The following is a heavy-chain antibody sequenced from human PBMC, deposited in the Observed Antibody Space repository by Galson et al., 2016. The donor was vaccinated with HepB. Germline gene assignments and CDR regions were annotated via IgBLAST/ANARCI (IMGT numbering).Heavy chain of an antibody. CDR1: GFSFTSYW. Sequence: SLRLSCAASGFSFTSYWLSWVCQAPGKGLEWVANINQDGSEIYYVDAMKGRFTISRDNAKKSLYLQMNSLRVEDTAVYYCARAGGFLGWSPTIYYYGVDVWGHGTTVTVSS. CDR3: ARAGGFLGWSPTIYYYGVDV. J-gene: IGHJ6*02. V-gene: IGHV3-7*03. CDR2: INQDGSEI. D-gene: IGHD3-3*01.